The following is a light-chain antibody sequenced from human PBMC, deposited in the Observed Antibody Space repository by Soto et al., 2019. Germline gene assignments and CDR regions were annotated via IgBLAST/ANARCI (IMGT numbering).Light chain of an antibody. CDR1: SSDVGGYNY. V-gene: IGLV2-11*01. CDR3: CSYAGSYTFVV. J-gene: IGLJ2*01. Sequence: QSALTQPASVSGSPGQSITISCTGTSSDVGGYNYVSWYQQHPGKAPKLMIYDVSKRPAGVPDRFSGSKSGETASLTISGLQAEDEADYFCCSYAGSYTFVVFGGGTKLTVL. CDR2: DVS.